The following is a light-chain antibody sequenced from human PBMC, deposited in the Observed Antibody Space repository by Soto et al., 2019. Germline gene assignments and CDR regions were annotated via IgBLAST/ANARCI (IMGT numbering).Light chain of an antibody. Sequence: QSALTQPRSVSGSPGQSVTISCTGTISDVGTYNYVSWYQQHPGKAPKLIIYDVTKRPSGVPDRFSGSKSGNTASLIISGLQAADEAEYYCCCCSYAGSSSFRVLFGGGTQLTVL. CDR2: DVT. V-gene: IGLV2-11*01. CDR1: ISDVGTYNY. J-gene: IGLJ2*01. CDR3: CSYAGSSSFRVL.